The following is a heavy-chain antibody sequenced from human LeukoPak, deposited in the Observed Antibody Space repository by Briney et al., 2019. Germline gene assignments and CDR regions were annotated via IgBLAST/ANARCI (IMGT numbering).Heavy chain of an antibody. Sequence: PGGSLRLSCAACRLTFCSYGMHWVRQAPGKGLEWVAFIRYDGSNKYYADSVKGRFTISRDNSKNTLYLQMNSLRAEDTTVYYCAKDRNGGNYFDYWGQGTLVTVSS. J-gene: IGHJ4*02. CDR2: IRYDGSNK. CDR3: AKDRNGGNYFDY. CDR1: RLTFCSYG. V-gene: IGHV3-30*02. D-gene: IGHD4-23*01.